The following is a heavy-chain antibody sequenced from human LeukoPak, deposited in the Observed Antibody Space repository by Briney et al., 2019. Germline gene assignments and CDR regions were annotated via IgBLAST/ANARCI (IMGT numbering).Heavy chain of an antibody. CDR1: GGSISSSNW. Sequence: PSGTLSLTCAVSGGSISSSNWWSWVRQPPGKGLEWIGEIYHSGSTNYNPSLKSRVTISVDKSKNQFSLKLSSVTAADTALYYCARHPGYYYYYMDVWGKGTTVTISS. V-gene: IGHV4-4*02. J-gene: IGHJ6*03. CDR3: ARHPGYYYYYMDV. CDR2: IYHSGST.